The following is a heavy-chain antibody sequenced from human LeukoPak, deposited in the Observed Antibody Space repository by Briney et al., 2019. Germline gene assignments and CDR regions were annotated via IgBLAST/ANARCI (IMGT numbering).Heavy chain of an antibody. CDR1: GFTFSSYI. CDR2: ISSSGSTI. D-gene: IGHD5/OR15-5a*01. J-gene: IGHJ4*02. CDR3: ARDRLDSVYLFYY. V-gene: IGHV3-48*03. Sequence: GGSLTLTCAASGFTFSSYIMNWVRQAPGKGLEWVSYISSSGSTIYYADSVKGRFTISRDNAKNSLYLQMNSLRAEDTAVYYCARDRLDSVYLFYYWGQEAVVSVSS.